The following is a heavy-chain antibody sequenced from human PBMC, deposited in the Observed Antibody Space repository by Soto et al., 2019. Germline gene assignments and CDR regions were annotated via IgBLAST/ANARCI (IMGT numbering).Heavy chain of an antibody. V-gene: IGHV1-18*01. D-gene: IGHD3-22*01. CDR1: GYTFTSYG. Sequence: ASVEVSCKASGYTFTSYGISWVRQAPGQGLEWMGWISAYNGNTNYAQKLQGRVTMTTDTSTSTAYMELRSLRSDDTAVYYCARDRGQTYYYDLYHYGMAVWGQGTTVTVSS. CDR3: ARDRGQTYYYDLYHYGMAV. J-gene: IGHJ6*02. CDR2: ISAYNGNT.